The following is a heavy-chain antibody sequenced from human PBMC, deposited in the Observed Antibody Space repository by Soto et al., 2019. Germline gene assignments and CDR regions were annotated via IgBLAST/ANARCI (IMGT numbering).Heavy chain of an antibody. J-gene: IGHJ4*02. CDR2: IYYSGST. V-gene: IGHV4-59*01. Sequence: QAQLQESGPGLVKPSETLSLTCTVSGGSISSYYWSWIRQPPGKGLEWIGYIYYSGSTNYNPSLKSRVTISVDTSKNQFSLKLSSVTAADTAVYYCARHSSWYYLDYWGQGTLVTVSS. CDR3: ARHSSWYYLDY. CDR1: GGSISSYY. D-gene: IGHD6-13*01.